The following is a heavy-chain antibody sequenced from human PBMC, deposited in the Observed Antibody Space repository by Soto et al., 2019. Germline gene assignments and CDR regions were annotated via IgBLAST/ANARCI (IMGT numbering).Heavy chain of an antibody. Sequence: EVQLVESGGGLVQPGGSLRLSCAASGFIFSTYWMSWVRQAPGKGLEWVANIKQDGSEKYYVDSVKGRFTISRDNAKNSLYLQMNSLRAEDTAVYYCARYRSYWYFDLRGRGTLVTVSS. CDR3: ARYRSYWYFDL. CDR2: IKQDGSEK. V-gene: IGHV3-7*05. CDR1: GFIFSTYW. J-gene: IGHJ2*01.